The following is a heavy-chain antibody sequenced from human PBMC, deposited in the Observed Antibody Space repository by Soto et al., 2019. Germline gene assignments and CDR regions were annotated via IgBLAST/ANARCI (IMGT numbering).Heavy chain of an antibody. D-gene: IGHD6-13*01. V-gene: IGHV1-8*01. CDR3: ARIPRIAAAGSFDY. Sequence: XSVKVSCKASVYTFTSYDINWVRQATGQGLEWMGWMNPNSGNTGYAQKFRGRVTMTRNTSISTAYMELSSLRSEDTAVYYCARIPRIAAAGSFDYWGQGTLVTVSS. CDR1: VYTFTSYD. CDR2: MNPNSGNT. J-gene: IGHJ4*02.